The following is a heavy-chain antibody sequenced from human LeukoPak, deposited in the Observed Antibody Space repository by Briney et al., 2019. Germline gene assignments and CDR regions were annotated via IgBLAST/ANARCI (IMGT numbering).Heavy chain of an antibody. Sequence: GGTLRLSCAASGFTFSSYGMSWVRQAPGKGLEWVSAISGSGGTTYYADSVKGRFTISRDNSKNTLYLQMNSLRAEDTAVYYCAKCILTGYYKGYMDVWGKGTTVTISS. CDR2: ISGSGGTT. CDR1: GFTFSSYG. CDR3: AKCILTGYYKGYMDV. J-gene: IGHJ6*03. D-gene: IGHD3-9*01. V-gene: IGHV3-23*01.